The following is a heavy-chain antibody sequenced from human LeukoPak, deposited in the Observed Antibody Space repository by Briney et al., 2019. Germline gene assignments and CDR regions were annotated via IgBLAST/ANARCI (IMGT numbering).Heavy chain of an antibody. CDR1: GASISSYY. Sequence: SETLSLTCTVSGASISSYYWSWIRQPPGKGLEWIGYIYYSGSTNYNPSLKSRVTISVDTSKNQFSLKLSSVTAADTAVYYCARDRYYDSSGDAFDIWGQGTMVTVSS. V-gene: IGHV4-59*01. CDR3: ARDRYYDSSGDAFDI. CDR2: IYYSGST. D-gene: IGHD3-22*01. J-gene: IGHJ3*02.